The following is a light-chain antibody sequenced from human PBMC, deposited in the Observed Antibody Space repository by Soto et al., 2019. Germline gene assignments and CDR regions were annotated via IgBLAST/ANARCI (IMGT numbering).Light chain of an antibody. CDR1: HNINTY. CDR3: QQTYDTYT. Sequence: DVQMTQSPSSVSASVGDKVTITCRAGHNINTYLNWYQQKPGKAPKLLIYAASSLQSGVPSRFSGSGSGTDFTLTISSLQAEYSATYYCQQTYDTYTFGPGTKLHI. CDR2: AAS. J-gene: IGKJ2*01. V-gene: IGKV1-39*01.